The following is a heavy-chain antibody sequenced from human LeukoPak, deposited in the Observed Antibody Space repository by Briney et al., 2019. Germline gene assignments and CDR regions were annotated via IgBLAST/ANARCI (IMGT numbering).Heavy chain of an antibody. V-gene: IGHV3-7*01. J-gene: IGHJ3*02. Sequence: PGGSLRLSCVASGFTFSSYWMSWVRQAPGKGLEWVANVKQEGSEKYYVDSVKGRFTISRDNAKNSLYLQMNGLRVEDTAVYYCARCGIHGYNYGHDAFDIWGQGTMVTVSS. CDR2: VKQEGSEK. CDR3: ARCGIHGYNYGHDAFDI. CDR1: GFTFSSYW. D-gene: IGHD5-18*01.